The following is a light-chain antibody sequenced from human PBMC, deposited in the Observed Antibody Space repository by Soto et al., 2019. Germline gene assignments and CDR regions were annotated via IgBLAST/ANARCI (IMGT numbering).Light chain of an antibody. J-gene: IGLJ2*01. V-gene: IGLV2-14*01. Sequence: QSVLTQPASVSGSPGQSITISCTGTSSDVGGYNYVSWYQQHPRKAPILIIYEVSNRPSGVSNRFSGSKSGNTASLTISGLQAEDEAVYFCSSFASNRDVVFGGGTKLTVL. CDR3: SSFASNRDVV. CDR2: EVS. CDR1: SSDVGGYNY.